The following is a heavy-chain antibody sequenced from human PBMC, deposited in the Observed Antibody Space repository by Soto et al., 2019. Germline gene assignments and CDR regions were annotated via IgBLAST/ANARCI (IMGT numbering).Heavy chain of an antibody. CDR1: GGSFSDYT. Sequence: QVQLVQSGAEVKKPGSSVKVSCKASGGSFSDYTISWVRQAPGQGLEWMGGIIPIFGTANYAQKFQDRVTITVDKSTRTAYMELSSLRSEDTAVYFCARGRLQFDYWGQGTLVTVSS. V-gene: IGHV1-69*06. D-gene: IGHD4-4*01. CDR3: ARGRLQFDY. J-gene: IGHJ4*02. CDR2: IIPIFGTA.